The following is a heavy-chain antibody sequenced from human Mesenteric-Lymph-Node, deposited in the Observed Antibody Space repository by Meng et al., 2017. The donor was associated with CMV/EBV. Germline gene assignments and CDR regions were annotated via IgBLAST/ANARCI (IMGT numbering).Heavy chain of an antibody. Sequence: SETLSLTCTVSGGSVSGGSGSVSYGSYYWSWIRQPPGKGLEWIGSIYYSGSTYYNPSLKSRVTISVDTSKNQFSLKLSSVTAADTAVYYCARDRAGRYSSSSGRWFDPWGQGTLVTVSS. V-gene: IGHV4-39*07. CDR3: ARDRAGRYSSSSGRWFDP. J-gene: IGHJ5*02. CDR2: IYYSGST. D-gene: IGHD6-6*01. CDR1: GGSVSGGSGSVSYGSYY.